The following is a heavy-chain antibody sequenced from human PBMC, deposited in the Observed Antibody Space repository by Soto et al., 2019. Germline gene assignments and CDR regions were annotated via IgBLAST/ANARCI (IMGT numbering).Heavy chain of an antibody. D-gene: IGHD3-22*01. CDR2: IIPIFGTA. V-gene: IGHV1-69*06. CDR3: ASPRNYYDSSGPQYYFGY. J-gene: IGHJ4*02. CDR1: GGTFSSYA. Sequence: SVKVSCKASGGTFSSYASSWVRQAPGQGLEWMGGIIPIFGTANCAQKFQGRVTITADKSTSTAYMELSSLRSEDTAVYYCASPRNYYDSSGPQYYFGYWGQGTLVTVSS.